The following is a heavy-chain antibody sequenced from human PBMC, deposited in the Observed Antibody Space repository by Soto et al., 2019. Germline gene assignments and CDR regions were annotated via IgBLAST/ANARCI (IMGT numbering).Heavy chain of an antibody. CDR1: GGTFSSYA. CDR2: IIPIFGTA. D-gene: IGHD3-22*01. V-gene: IGHV1-69*12. Sequence: QVQLVQSGAEVKKPGSSVKVSCKASGGTFSSYAISWVRQAPGQGLEWMGGIIPIFGTANYAQKFQGRVTITAGEATGTAYVGLGGVGSEDTAVYYCAREQGRPVGLRYYYASSGYRTGCWFDPWGQGTLVNVSS. J-gene: IGHJ5*02. CDR3: AREQGRPVGLRYYYASSGYRTGCWFDP.